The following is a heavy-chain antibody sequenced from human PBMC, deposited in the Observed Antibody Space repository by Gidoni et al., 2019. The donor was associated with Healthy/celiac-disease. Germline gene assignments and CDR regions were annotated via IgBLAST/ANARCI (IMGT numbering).Heavy chain of an antibody. V-gene: IGHV4-34*01. D-gene: IGHD3-22*01. J-gene: IGHJ4*02. Sequence: QVQLQQWGAGLLKPSETLSLTCAVYGGSFSGYYWSWIRQPPGKGLEWIGEINHSGSTNYTPSLKSRVTISVDTSKNQFSLKLSSVTAADTAVYYCARFGYYYDSSGYDQDWGQGTLVTVSS. CDR2: INHSGST. CDR1: GGSFSGYY. CDR3: ARFGYYYDSSGYDQD.